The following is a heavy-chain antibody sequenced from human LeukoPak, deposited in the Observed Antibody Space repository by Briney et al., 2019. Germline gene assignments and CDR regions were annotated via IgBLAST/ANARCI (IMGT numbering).Heavy chain of an antibody. CDR1: GYTFTSYG. J-gene: IGHJ4*02. D-gene: IGHD3-9*01. CDR2: ISAYNGNT. V-gene: IGHV1-18*01. Sequence: AASVKVSCKASGYTFTSYGISWVRQAPGQGLEWMGWISAYNGNTNYAQKLQGRVTMTTDTSTSTAYMELRSLRSDDTAVYYCARLLTLRYFDWSLPNWGQGTLVTVSS. CDR3: ARLLTLRYFDWSLPN.